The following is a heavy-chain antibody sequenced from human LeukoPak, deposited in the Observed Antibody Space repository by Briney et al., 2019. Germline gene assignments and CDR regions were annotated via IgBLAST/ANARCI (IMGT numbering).Heavy chain of an antibody. Sequence: GGSLRLSCAASGFNFDDYGMNWVRQAPGKWLEWVSYISSSSGNIYYADSVKGRFTISRDNAKTSLYLQMNSLRAEDTALYYCARDRGGIGYYMDVWGKGTTVTVSS. V-gene: IGHV3-48*01. CDR3: ARDRGGIGYYMDV. CDR1: GFNFDDYG. CDR2: ISSSSGNI. J-gene: IGHJ6*03. D-gene: IGHD3-16*02.